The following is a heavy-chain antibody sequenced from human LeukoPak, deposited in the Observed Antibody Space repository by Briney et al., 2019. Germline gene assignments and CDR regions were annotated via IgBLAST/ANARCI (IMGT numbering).Heavy chain of an antibody. CDR2: INPSGGST. D-gene: IGHD6-19*01. Sequence: AASVKASCKASGYTFTSYYMHWVRQAPGQGLEWMGIINPSGGSTSYAQKFQGRVTMTRDMSTSTVYMELSSLRSEDTAVYYCARGSTPSSGWSYYMDVWGKGTTVTVSS. CDR1: GYTFTSYY. V-gene: IGHV1-46*01. J-gene: IGHJ6*03. CDR3: ARGSTPSSGWSYYMDV.